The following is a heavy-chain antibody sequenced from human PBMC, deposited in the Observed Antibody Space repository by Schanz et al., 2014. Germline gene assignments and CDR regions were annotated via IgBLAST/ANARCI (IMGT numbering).Heavy chain of an antibody. V-gene: IGHV3-7*03. Sequence: DVQVVESGGDLVQPGGSLRLSCAASGFTVDSNYMSWVRQPPGKGLEWVANIKGDSSEKNYVDSVKGRFTLSRDNAKKTMDLQMNSLRVEDTAVYYCARDPNSVNEIDYWGQGTLVTVSS. CDR2: IKGDSSEK. CDR1: GFTVDSNY. D-gene: IGHD5-12*01. J-gene: IGHJ4*02. CDR3: ARDPNSVNEIDY.